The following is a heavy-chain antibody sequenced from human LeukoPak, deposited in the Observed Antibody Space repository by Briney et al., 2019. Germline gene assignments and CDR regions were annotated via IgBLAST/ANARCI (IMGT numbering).Heavy chain of an antibody. Sequence: SETLSLTCTVSGGSISGSYWSWIRQPPGKGLEWIAYMYNSGSTNYNPSLKSRVTISIDTSKNQFSLKLSSLTAADTAIYYCARGIESYGDFGYWGQGILVTVSS. D-gene: IGHD4-17*01. V-gene: IGHV4-59*01. CDR1: GGSISGSY. CDR2: MYNSGST. CDR3: ARGIESYGDFGY. J-gene: IGHJ4*02.